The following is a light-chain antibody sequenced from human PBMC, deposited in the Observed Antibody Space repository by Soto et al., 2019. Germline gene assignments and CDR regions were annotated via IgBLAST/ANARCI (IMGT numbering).Light chain of an antibody. V-gene: IGLV2-14*03. CDR3: ISYTDRQSYL. CDR2: AVS. J-gene: IGLJ1*01. Sequence: QSVLTQPASVSGSPGQSITISCSGTSSDIGSYSHVAWYQQFPGKSPKLMIYAVSDRPPGVSDRFSGSKSGITASLTISGLQTEGEADYYCISYTDRQSYLFGTGTKVTVL. CDR1: SSDIGSYSH.